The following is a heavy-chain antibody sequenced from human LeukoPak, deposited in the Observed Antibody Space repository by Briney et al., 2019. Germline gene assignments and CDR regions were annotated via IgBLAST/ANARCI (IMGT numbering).Heavy chain of an antibody. CDR3: ARVGVHQLVKKGAFDI. CDR2: IYHSGST. J-gene: IGHJ3*02. Sequence: SETLSLTCTVSGGSISSGGYYWSWIRQPPGKGLEWIGYIYHSGSTYYNPSLKSRVTISVDRSKNQFSLKLSSVTAADTAVYYCARVGVHQLVKKGAFDIWGQGTMVTVSS. CDR1: GGSISSGGYY. V-gene: IGHV4-30-2*01. D-gene: IGHD6-13*01.